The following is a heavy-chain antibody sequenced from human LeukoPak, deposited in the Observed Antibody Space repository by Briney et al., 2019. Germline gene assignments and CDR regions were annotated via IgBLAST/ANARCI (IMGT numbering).Heavy chain of an antibody. CDR1: GASMSTYY. Sequence: SETLSLTCTVSGASMSTYYWSWIRQPPGKGLEWIGYISYSGSTNFNPSLKSRVTISVDTSKNQFSLGLNSVTAADTAVFYCATYSNDFWSGQHFFDFWGQGILVTVSS. D-gene: IGHD3-3*01. CDR3: ATYSNDFWSGQHFFDF. V-gene: IGHV4-59*01. J-gene: IGHJ4*02. CDR2: ISYSGST.